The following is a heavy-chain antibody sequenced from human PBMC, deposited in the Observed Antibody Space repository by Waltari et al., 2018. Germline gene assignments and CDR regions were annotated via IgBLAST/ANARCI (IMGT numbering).Heavy chain of an antibody. CDR1: GYTFTGYY. Sequence: QVQLVQSGAEVKKPGASVKVSCKASGYTFTGYYMHWVRQAPGQGLEWMGWINPNSGGTNYAQKLQGRVTMTRDTSISTAYMELSRLRSDDTAVYYCARAVLRFLELGDYWGQGTLVTVSS. V-gene: IGHV1-2*02. J-gene: IGHJ4*02. CDR3: ARAVLRFLELGDY. CDR2: INPNSGGT. D-gene: IGHD3-3*01.